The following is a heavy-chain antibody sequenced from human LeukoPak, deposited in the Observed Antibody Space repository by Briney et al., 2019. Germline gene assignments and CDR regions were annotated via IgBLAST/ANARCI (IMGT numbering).Heavy chain of an antibody. J-gene: IGHJ4*02. CDR3: ASGAEYCGGDCYDKYYFDY. CDR2: INPNSGGT. CDR1: GYTFTGYV. D-gene: IGHD2-21*02. Sequence: ASVKVSCKASGYTFTGYVMHWVRQAPGQGLEWMGWINPNSGGTNYAQKFQGRVTMTRDTSISTAYMELSRLRSDDTAVYYCASGAEYCGGDCYDKYYFDYWGQGTLVTVTS. V-gene: IGHV1-2*02.